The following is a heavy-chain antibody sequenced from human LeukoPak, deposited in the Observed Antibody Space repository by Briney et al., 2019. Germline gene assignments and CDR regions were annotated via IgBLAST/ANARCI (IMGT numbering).Heavy chain of an antibody. CDR1: GFTFSNAW. CDR3: ARPTDYYDSTWFDP. CDR2: INSDGSST. D-gene: IGHD3-22*01. Sequence: PGGSLRLSRAASGFTFSNAWMSWVRQAPGKGLVWVSRINSDGSSTSYADSVKGRFTISRDNAKNTLYLQMNSLRAEDTAVYYCARPTDYYDSTWFDPWGQGTLVTVSS. J-gene: IGHJ5*02. V-gene: IGHV3-74*01.